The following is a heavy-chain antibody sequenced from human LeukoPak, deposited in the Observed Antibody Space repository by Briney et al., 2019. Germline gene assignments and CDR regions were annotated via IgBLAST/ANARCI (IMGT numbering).Heavy chain of an antibody. J-gene: IGHJ5*02. CDR2: INHSGST. Sequence: PSETLSLTCAVYGGSFSGYYWSWIRQPPGKGLEWIGEINHSGSTNYNPSLKSRVTISVDTSKNQFSLKLSSVTAADTAVYYCARSTRGYCSSTSCPHDWFDPWGQGTLATVSS. D-gene: IGHD2-2*01. V-gene: IGHV4-34*01. CDR3: ARSTRGYCSSTSCPHDWFDP. CDR1: GGSFSGYY.